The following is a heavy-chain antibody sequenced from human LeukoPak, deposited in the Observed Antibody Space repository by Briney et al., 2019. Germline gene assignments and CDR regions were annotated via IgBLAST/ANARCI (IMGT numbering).Heavy chain of an antibody. V-gene: IGHV3-7*01. CDR1: GFTFSGCW. J-gene: IGHJ4*02. CDR2: IKEDGSEK. D-gene: IGHD1-26*01. Sequence: PGGSLRLSCAASGFTFSGCWMSWVRQAPGKGLEWVANIKEDGSEKNYVDSVKGRFTISRDNAKNSLYLQMNSLRAEDTAVYYCARWGRSPDNWGQGTLVTVSS. CDR3: ARWGRSPDN.